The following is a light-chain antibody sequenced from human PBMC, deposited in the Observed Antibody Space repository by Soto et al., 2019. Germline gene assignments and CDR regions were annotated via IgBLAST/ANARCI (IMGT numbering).Light chain of an antibody. Sequence: EIVMTQSPATLSVSPGETATLSCRASQSVSSNLAWYQQKPGQAPRLLIYDTTTRGTGVPARFNGSGSGAEFTLTITSLQSEDLAVNHWQQYHNRPPLTFGGGTKVDI. V-gene: IGKV3-15*01. CDR2: DTT. CDR3: QQYHNRPPLT. J-gene: IGKJ4*02. CDR1: QSVSSN.